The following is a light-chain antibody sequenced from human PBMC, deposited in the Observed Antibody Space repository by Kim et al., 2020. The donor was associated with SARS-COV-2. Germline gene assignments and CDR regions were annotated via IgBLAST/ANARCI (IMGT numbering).Light chain of an antibody. CDR1: QSISSW. Sequence: DIQMTQSPSTLSASVGDRVTITCRASQSISSWLAWYQQKPGKAPELLIYKASNLESGVPSRFSGSGSGTEFTLTISRLQPDDFATYYCQQYNSYSSTFGQGTKLEI. CDR3: QQYNSYSST. J-gene: IGKJ2*01. V-gene: IGKV1-5*03. CDR2: KAS.